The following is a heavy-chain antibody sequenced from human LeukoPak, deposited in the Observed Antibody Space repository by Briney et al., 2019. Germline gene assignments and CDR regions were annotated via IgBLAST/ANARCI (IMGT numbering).Heavy chain of an antibody. CDR1: GGFISSYY. Sequence: SETLSFTCTVCGGFISSYYWSWIRQPAGKGLEWIGRISTSGSTNYNPSLQSRVTMSVDTSNNQFSLQRSPVTAEDTAVYYCARARRPGGYASWFFDYWGQGTLVTASS. CDR2: ISTSGST. V-gene: IGHV4-4*07. D-gene: IGHD3-16*01. CDR3: ARARRPGGYASWFFDY. J-gene: IGHJ4*02.